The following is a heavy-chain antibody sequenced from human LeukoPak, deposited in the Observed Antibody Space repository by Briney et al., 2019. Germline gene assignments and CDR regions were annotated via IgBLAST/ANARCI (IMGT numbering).Heavy chain of an antibody. V-gene: IGHV3-74*01. Sequence: PGGSLRLSCAASGSYWMHWVRQAPGKGLVWVSHINSDGSWTSYADSVKGRFTISRDNSKNTLYLQMNSLRAEDTAVYYCAKDRSGYDFPRYFDYWGQGTLVTVSS. CDR3: AKDRSGYDFPRYFDY. CDR2: INSDGSWT. D-gene: IGHD5-12*01. J-gene: IGHJ4*02. CDR1: GSYW.